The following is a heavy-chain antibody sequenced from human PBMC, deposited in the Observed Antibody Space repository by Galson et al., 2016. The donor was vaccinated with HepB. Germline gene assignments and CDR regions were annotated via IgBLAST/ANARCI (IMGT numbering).Heavy chain of an antibody. J-gene: IGHJ3*01. D-gene: IGHD1/OR15-1a*01. V-gene: IGHV1-69*13. CDR2: IIPMFGAP. CDR1: GGTFRIFA. Sequence: SVKVSCKASGGTFRIFAFSWARQAPGQGLEWIGGIIPMFGAPNYAQKFQGRVTITADESARIVYLEVSSLTSEDTAVYYCARDRNKTIPFDAFGSWGQGTMVTVSP. CDR3: ARDRNKTIPFDAFGS.